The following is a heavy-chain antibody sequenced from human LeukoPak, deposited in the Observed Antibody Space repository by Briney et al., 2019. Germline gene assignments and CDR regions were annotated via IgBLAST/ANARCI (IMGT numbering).Heavy chain of an antibody. CDR2: IIPIFGTA. Sequence: SVKVSCKASGGTFSSYAISWVRQAPGQGLEWMGGIIPIFGTANYAQKFQGRVTITTDESTSTAYMELSSLRSEDTAVYYCARDKTELEDYYYMDVWGKGTTVTVSS. CDR3: ARDKTELEDYYYMDV. CDR1: GGTFSSYA. V-gene: IGHV1-69*05. J-gene: IGHJ6*03. D-gene: IGHD1-7*01.